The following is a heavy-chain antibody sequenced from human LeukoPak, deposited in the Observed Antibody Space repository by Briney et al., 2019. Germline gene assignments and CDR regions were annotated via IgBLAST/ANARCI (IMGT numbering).Heavy chain of an antibody. CDR1: GGTFSSYA. J-gene: IGHJ3*02. Sequence: SVKVSCKASGGTFSSYAISWVRQAPGQGLEWMGGIIPIFGTANYAQKFQGRVTITADESTSTAYMELSSLRSEDTAVYYCAREVGATTGGALDIWGQGTMVTVSS. V-gene: IGHV1-69*13. CDR3: AREVGATTGGALDI. CDR2: IIPIFGTA. D-gene: IGHD1-26*01.